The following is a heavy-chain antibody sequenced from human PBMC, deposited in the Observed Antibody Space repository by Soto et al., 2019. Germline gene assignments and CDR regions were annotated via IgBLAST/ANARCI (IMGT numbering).Heavy chain of an antibody. Sequence: TSETLSLTCTVSGGSISSYYWSWIRQPPGKGLEWIGYIYYSGSTNCNPSLKSRVTISVDTSKNQFSLKLSSVTAADTAVYYCARHMATIFGVRYNWFDPWGQGTLVTVSS. V-gene: IGHV4-59*08. CDR1: GGSISSYY. CDR2: IYYSGST. CDR3: ARHMATIFGVRYNWFDP. D-gene: IGHD3-3*01. J-gene: IGHJ5*02.